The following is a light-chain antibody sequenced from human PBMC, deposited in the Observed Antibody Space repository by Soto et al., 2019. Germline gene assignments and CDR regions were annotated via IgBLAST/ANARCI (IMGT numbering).Light chain of an antibody. J-gene: IGLJ2*01. Sequence: QSVLTQPPSASGSPGQSVTISCTGTSNDVGGYNYVSWYQQHPGKAPKLMIYEVSKRPSGVPDRFSGSKSGNTASLTVSGLQAEDEADYYCSSYVGSNNLVFGGGTKVTVL. V-gene: IGLV2-8*01. CDR1: SNDVGGYNY. CDR3: SSYVGSNNLV. CDR2: EVS.